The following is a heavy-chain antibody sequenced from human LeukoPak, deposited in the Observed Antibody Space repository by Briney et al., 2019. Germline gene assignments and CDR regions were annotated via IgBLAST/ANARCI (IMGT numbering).Heavy chain of an antibody. J-gene: IGHJ3*02. CDR2: INPSGGST. CDR1: GYTFTSYY. V-gene: IGHV1-46*01. D-gene: IGHD2-21*02. Sequence: ASVKVSCKASGYTFTSYYMHWVRQAPGQGLEWMGIINPSGGSTSYAQKFQGRVTMTRDTSTSTVYMELSSLRSEDTAVYYCAKVQYLTLDAFDIWGRGTMVTVS. CDR3: AKVQYLTLDAFDI.